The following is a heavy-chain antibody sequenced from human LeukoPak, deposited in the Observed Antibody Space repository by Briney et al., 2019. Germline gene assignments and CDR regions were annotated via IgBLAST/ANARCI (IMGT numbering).Heavy chain of an antibody. CDR2: IIPILGIA. D-gene: IGHD3-22*01. V-gene: IGHV1-69*04. J-gene: IGHJ4*02. CDR3: ARDRIRVGVVVIPNDY. CDR1: GGTFSSYA. Sequence: SVKVSCKASGGTFSSYAISWVRQAPGQGLEWMGRIIPILGIANYAQKFQGRVTITADKSTSTAYMELRSLRSDDTAVYYCARDRIRVGVVVIPNDYWGQGTLVTVSS.